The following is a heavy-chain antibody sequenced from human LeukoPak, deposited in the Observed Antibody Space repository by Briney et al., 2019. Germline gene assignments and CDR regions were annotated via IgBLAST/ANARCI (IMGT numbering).Heavy chain of an antibody. D-gene: IGHD3-9*01. CDR1: GVSISTSNSY. CDR2: IYYSGST. Sequence: SETLSLTCTVSGVSISTSNSYWGWIRQPPGKGLEWIGSIYYSGSTYYNPSLKSRVTISVDTSKNQFSLKLSSVTAADTAVYYCARVVLGPNDILTGYYDYYYYMDVWGKGTTVTVSS. J-gene: IGHJ6*03. CDR3: ARVVLGPNDILTGYYDYYYYMDV. V-gene: IGHV4-39*07.